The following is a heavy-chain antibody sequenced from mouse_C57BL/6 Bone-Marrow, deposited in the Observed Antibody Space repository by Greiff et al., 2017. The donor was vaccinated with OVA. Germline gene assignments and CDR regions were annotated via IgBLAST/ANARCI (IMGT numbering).Heavy chain of an antibody. J-gene: IGHJ2*01. CDR3: ARQLRLRGYFDY. CDR1: GYTFTSYG. Sequence: ESGAELARPGASVKLSCKASGYTFTSYGISWVKQRTGQGLEWIGEIYPRSGNTYYNEKFKGKATLTADKSSSTAYMELRSLTSEDSAVYFCARQLRLRGYFDYWGQGTTLTVSS. V-gene: IGHV1-81*01. CDR2: IYPRSGNT. D-gene: IGHD3-2*02.